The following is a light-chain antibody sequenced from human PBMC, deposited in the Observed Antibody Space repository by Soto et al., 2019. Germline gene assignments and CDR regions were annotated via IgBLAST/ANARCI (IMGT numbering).Light chain of an antibody. V-gene: IGLV1-44*01. CDR1: SSNIGSNT. CDR3: ATWDDSLNGWV. Sequence: QSVLTQPPSASGTPGQRVTISCSGSSSNIGSNTVNWYQHLPGTAPKLLIHTNTQRPSGVPDRFSGSKSGTSASLAISGLQSEDEVDYYCATWDDSLNGWVFGGGTQLTVL. J-gene: IGLJ3*02. CDR2: TNT.